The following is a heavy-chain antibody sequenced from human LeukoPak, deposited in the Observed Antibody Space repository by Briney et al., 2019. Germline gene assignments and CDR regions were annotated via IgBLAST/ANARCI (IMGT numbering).Heavy chain of an antibody. Sequence: PSETLSLTCAVSGGSLNSYYWSWIRQPPGKGLEWIGYTYYSGNPNYNPSLKSRVTISVDTSKSQFSLNLTSVTAADTAVYYCARHSSSVRGWFGPWGQGTLVTVSS. CDR1: GGSLNSYY. J-gene: IGHJ5*02. V-gene: IGHV4-59*08. CDR2: TYYSGNP. CDR3: ARHSSSVRGWFGP. D-gene: IGHD6-13*01.